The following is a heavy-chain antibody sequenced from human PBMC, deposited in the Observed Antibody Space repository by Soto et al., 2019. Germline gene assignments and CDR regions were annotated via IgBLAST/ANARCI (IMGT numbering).Heavy chain of an antibody. CDR2: IWYDASNK. CDR3: AKPRFRDYGDYDSGY. J-gene: IGHJ4*02. CDR1: GFTFTNYG. Sequence: GGSLRLSCAASGFTFTNYGMHWVRQAPGRGLEWVAVIWYDASNKYYADSVKGRCTISRDNSKNTLYLQMNSLRAEDTAVYYCAKPRFRDYGDYDSGYWGQGT. D-gene: IGHD4-17*01. V-gene: IGHV3-33*06.